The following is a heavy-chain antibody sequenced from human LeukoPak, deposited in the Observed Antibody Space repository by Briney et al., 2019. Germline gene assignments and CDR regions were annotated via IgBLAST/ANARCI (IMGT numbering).Heavy chain of an antibody. V-gene: IGHV3-53*01. CDR3: TRLLPTSHHYFAY. CDR1: GFTFSDDY. J-gene: IGHJ4*02. Sequence: GGSLRLSCAASGFTFSDDYLSWVRQAPGKGLEWVSVIYGGGDRYYSDSVRGRFTISRDNSENTLFLQMNSLRAEDTAVYYCTRLLPTSHHYFAYWGQGTLVTVSS. CDR2: IYGGGDR.